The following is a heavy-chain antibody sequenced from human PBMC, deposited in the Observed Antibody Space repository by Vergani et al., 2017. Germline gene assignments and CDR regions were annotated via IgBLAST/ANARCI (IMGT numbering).Heavy chain of an antibody. CDR1: GFTFSSYS. Sequence: EVQLVESGGGLVQPGGSLRLSCAASGFTFSSYSMNWVRQAPGKGLEWVSYISSSSSTIYYADSVKGRFTISRDNAKNSLYLQMNSLRAEDTAVYYCARDRGARWLQPPDAFDIWGQGTMVTVSS. CDR2: ISSSSSTI. CDR3: ARDRGARWLQPPDAFDI. V-gene: IGHV3-48*01. J-gene: IGHJ3*02. D-gene: IGHD5-24*01.